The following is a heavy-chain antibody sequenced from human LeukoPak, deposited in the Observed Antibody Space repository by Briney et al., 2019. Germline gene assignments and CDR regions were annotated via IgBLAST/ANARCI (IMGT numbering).Heavy chain of an antibody. J-gene: IGHJ4*02. CDR1: GFTVSSNY. V-gene: IGHV3-53*01. CDR3: ARTPPGQGYFDY. D-gene: IGHD3-10*01. Sequence: PGGSLRLSCAASGFTVSSNYMSWVRQAPGKGLEWVSVIYSGGSTNYADSVKGRFTISRDNSKNTLYLQMNSLRAEDTAVYYCARTPPGQGYFDYWGQGTLVTVSS. CDR2: IYSGGST.